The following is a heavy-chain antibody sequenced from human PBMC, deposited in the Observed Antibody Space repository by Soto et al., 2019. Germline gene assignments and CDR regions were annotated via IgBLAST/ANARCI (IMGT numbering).Heavy chain of an antibody. CDR1: GGSISSYY. D-gene: IGHD4-17*01. CDR2: IYYSGST. J-gene: IGHJ3*02. CDR3: ARDQAYGVGAFDI. Sequence: QVQLQESGPGLVKPSETLSLTCTVSGGSISSYYWSWIRQPPGKGLEWIGGIYYSGSTNYSPSLNSRVTISEDTSKNQFSLKLSSVTAAYTAVYYCARDQAYGVGAFDIWGQGTMVTVSS. V-gene: IGHV4-59*01.